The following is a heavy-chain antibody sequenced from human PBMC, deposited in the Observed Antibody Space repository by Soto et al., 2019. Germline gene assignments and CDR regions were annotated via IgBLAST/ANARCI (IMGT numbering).Heavy chain of an antibody. CDR2: IDPSDSYT. V-gene: IGHV5-10-1*01. CDR3: ARFITMVRGEYYGMDV. CDR1: GYSFTSYW. J-gene: IGHJ6*02. D-gene: IGHD3-10*01. Sequence: RGESLKISCKGSGYSFTSYWISWVRQMPGKGLEWMGRIDPSDSYTNYSPSFQGHVTISADKSISTAYLQWSSLKASDTAMYYCARFITMVRGEYYGMDVWGQGTTVTVSS.